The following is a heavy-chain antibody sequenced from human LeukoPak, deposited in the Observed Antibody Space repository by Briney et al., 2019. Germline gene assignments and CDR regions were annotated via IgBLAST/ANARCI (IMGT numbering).Heavy chain of an antibody. V-gene: IGHV3-74*01. CDR3: ARSQGPYDY. J-gene: IGHJ4*02. CDR2: INGDGSST. Sequence: GGSLRLSCAASGFTFSSYWMNWVRQAPGKGLVWVLRINGDGSSTNYADSVKGRFTISRDNAKNTLYLQLNSLRAEDTAIYYCARSQGPYDYWGQGTLVTVSS. CDR1: GFTFSSYW.